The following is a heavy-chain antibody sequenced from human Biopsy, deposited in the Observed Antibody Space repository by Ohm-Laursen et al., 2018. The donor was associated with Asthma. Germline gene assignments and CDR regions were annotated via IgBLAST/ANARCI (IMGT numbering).Heavy chain of an antibody. CDR1: GDSFSNYA. CDR3: ARGYSGSDRIVYYYSGLEV. CDR2: LIPVLGTP. J-gene: IGHJ6*02. Sequence: GSSVKVSCKASGDSFSNYAISCVRQAPGQGLEWMGGLIPVLGTPDHAQMFEGRVTITADESTSTAYTELSSLSSEDTAVYYCARGYSGSDRIVYYYSGLEVWGQGATVTVSS. D-gene: IGHD5-12*01. V-gene: IGHV1-69*01.